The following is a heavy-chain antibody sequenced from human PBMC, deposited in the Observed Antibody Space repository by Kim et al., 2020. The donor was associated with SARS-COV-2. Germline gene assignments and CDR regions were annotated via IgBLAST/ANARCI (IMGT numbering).Heavy chain of an antibody. V-gene: IGHV3-33*06. CDR1: GFTFSSYG. D-gene: IGHD6-13*01. CDR3: AKDGSSSWYLNYYYYYGMDV. CDR2: IWYDGSNK. Sequence: GGSLRLSCAASGFTFSSYGMHWVRQAPGKGLEWVAVIWYDGSNKYYADSVKGRFTISRDNSKNTLYLQMNSLRAEDTAVYYCAKDGSSSWYLNYYYYYGMDVWGQGTPVTVSS. J-gene: IGHJ6*02.